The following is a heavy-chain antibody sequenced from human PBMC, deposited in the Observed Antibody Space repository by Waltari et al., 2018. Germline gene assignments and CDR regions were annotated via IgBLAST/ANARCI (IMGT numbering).Heavy chain of an antibody. V-gene: IGHV4-30-2*01. J-gene: IGHJ4*02. Sequence: QLPLQESGSRLLKPSQTLSLTCPAPGTSIRNGDFSWSWIRQPPGKGLQWIGFLYHSGSRYYNPSLKSRVSMSADRSKSQFSLKLDSVTAADTAVYYCARADCSGGSCLGFDSWGQGTLVTVSS. CDR2: LYHSGSR. CDR3: ARADCSGGSCLGFDS. D-gene: IGHD2-15*01. CDR1: GTSIRNGDFS.